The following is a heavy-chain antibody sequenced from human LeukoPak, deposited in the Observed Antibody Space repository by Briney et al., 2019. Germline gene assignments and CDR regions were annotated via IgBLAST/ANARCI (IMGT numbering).Heavy chain of an antibody. CDR1: GFIFSNAR. D-gene: IGHD5-12*01. CDR3: TTTYIVASTRKFGDY. J-gene: IGHJ4*02. V-gene: IGHV3-15*01. Sequence: GGSLRLSCAASGFIFSNARMNWVRQAPGKGLEWVGRIKSKTEGGTTDYAAPVKGRFTISRDDSQNTVDLQISSLTAEDTAMYFCTTTYIVASTRKFGDYWGQGTLVVVSS. CDR2: IKSKTEGGTT.